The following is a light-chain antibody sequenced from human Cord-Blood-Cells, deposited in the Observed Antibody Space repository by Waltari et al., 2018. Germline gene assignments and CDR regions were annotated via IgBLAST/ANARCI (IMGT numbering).Light chain of an antibody. CDR1: SSDVGGYNY. J-gene: IGLJ2*01. CDR3: SSYAGSSNVV. V-gene: IGLV2-8*01. Sequence: QSALTQPPSASGSPGQSVTISCPGTSSDVGGYNYVSWYQQHPGKSPKLMLYEVSKRPSGGPDRCFGAKSENPSSLTVCVLQAEDEGDYDCSSYAGSSNVVFGGGTRLTVL. CDR2: EVS.